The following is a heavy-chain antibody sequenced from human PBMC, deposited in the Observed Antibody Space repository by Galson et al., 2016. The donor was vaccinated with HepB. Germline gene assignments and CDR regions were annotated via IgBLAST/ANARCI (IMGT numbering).Heavy chain of an antibody. CDR2: ISAYIGNT. J-gene: IGHJ6*02. Sequence: SVKVSCKASGYTFTNYGLSWVRQAPGQGLEWMGWISAYIGNTRYAQKLQGRVALTTDSSTSTAYMELRSLRSDDTAVYYCARWGTKVRGVRKYHYGMDVWGQGTTVTVSS. D-gene: IGHD3-10*01. CDR1: GYTFTNYG. V-gene: IGHV1-18*01. CDR3: ARWGTKVRGVRKYHYGMDV.